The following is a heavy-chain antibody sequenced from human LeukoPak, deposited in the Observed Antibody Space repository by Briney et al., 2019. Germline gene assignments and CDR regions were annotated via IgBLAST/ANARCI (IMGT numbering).Heavy chain of an antibody. D-gene: IGHD4-17*01. Sequence: SETLSLTCAVYGGSFSGYYWSWIRQPPGKGLEWIGEINHSGSTNYNPSLKSRVTISVDTSKNQFSLKLSSVTAADTAVYYCARGGDYVNYWGQGTLVTVSS. CDR1: GGSFSGYY. CDR2: INHSGST. CDR3: ARGGDYVNY. V-gene: IGHV4-34*01. J-gene: IGHJ4*02.